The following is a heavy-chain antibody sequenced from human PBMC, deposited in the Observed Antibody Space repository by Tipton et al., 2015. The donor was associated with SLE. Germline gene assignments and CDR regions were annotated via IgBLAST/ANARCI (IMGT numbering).Heavy chain of an antibody. Sequence: SLRLSCAASGFTFDDYAMHWVRQAPGKGLEWVSGISWNSGSIGYADSVKGRFTISRDNAKNSLYLQMKSLRAEDTAVYYCARELEYGDYFDYWGQGTLVTVSS. CDR1: GFTFDDYA. CDR2: ISWNSGSI. CDR3: ARELEYGDYFDY. V-gene: IGHV3-9*01. J-gene: IGHJ4*02. D-gene: IGHD4-17*01.